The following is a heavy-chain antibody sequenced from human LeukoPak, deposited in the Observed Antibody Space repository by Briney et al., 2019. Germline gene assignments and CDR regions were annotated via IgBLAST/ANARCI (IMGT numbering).Heavy chain of an antibody. CDR1: GYTFTNSD. D-gene: IGHD4-23*01. Sequence: ASVKVSCKASGYTFTNSDINWVRPASGQGLEWMGYMKPNSGNTGYAQKFQGRVTMTRDTSISTAYMELSSLTSEDTAVYYCATELRWKDHWGQGTLVTVSS. V-gene: IGHV1-8*01. CDR2: MKPNSGNT. J-gene: IGHJ4*02. CDR3: ATELRWKDH.